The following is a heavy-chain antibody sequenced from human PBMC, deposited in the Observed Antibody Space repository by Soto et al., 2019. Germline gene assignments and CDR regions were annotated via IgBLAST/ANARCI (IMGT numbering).Heavy chain of an antibody. D-gene: IGHD2-15*01. CDR3: XXXMXFGGSCYLEV. Sequence: QVQLVQSGAEVKKPGSSVKVSCKASGGTFSTYTISWVRQAPGQGLEWMGRIAPIINIPDYSQKFQGRVTITADKSTTTAYMELSSLRSXDXXXXXXXXXMXFGGSCYLEVWGQGTLVTVSS. CDR2: IAPIINIP. J-gene: IGHJ4*02. CDR1: GGTFSTYT. V-gene: IGHV1-69*02.